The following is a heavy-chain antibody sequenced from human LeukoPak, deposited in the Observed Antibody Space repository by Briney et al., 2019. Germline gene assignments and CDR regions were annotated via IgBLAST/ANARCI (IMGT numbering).Heavy chain of an antibody. CDR3: AREHYTSGWYIRD. J-gene: IGHJ4*02. Sequence: SETLSLTCTVSGGSINTYYWSWIRQPPGKGLEWIGYIYYSGSTYYNPSLKSRVTISIDTSKIQFSLKLTSVTAADTAVYYCAREHYTSGWYIRDWGQGTLVTVSS. CDR2: IYYSGST. D-gene: IGHD6-19*01. V-gene: IGHV4-59*01. CDR1: GGSINTYY.